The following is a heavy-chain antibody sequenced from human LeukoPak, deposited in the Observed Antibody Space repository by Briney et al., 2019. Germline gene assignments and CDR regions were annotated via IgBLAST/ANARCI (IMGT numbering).Heavy chain of an antibody. Sequence: GGSLRLSCAASGFIFINYDMHWVRQAPGEGLEWVAIISYDGNNQYYGDSVKGRFTISRDNSKNTLYLQMNSLRAEDTAVYYCAKDHYYGSGSPNYWGLGTLVTVSS. CDR2: ISYDGNNQ. J-gene: IGHJ4*02. CDR1: GFIFINYD. V-gene: IGHV3-30*18. D-gene: IGHD3-10*01. CDR3: AKDHYYGSGSPNY.